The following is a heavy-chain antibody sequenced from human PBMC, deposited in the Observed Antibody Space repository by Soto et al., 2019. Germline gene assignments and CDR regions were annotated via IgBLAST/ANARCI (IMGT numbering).Heavy chain of an antibody. CDR2: IYWDDDK. V-gene: IGHV2-5*02. Sequence: GLDLEWLALIYWDDDKRYSPSLKSRLTITKDTSKNQVVLTMTNMDPVDTATYYCAHSLGGSYQGGWGQGTLVTVSS. CDR3: AHSLGGSYQGG. J-gene: IGHJ4*02. D-gene: IGHD1-26*01.